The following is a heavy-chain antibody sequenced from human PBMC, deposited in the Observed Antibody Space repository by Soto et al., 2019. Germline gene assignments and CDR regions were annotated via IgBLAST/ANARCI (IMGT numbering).Heavy chain of an antibody. V-gene: IGHV3-33*01. CDR1: GFTFSSHG. J-gene: IGHJ5*02. Sequence: QVQLVESGGGVVQPGRSLRLSCVASGFTFSSHGMHWVRQAPGKGLEWVAVIWYDGSNKYYADFVKGRFTISRDNSKNMLYLEMNSLRVEDTAVYYCARRSDMRQLATWGQGTLVTVSS. D-gene: IGHD1-1*01. CDR3: ARRSDMRQLAT. CDR2: IWYDGSNK.